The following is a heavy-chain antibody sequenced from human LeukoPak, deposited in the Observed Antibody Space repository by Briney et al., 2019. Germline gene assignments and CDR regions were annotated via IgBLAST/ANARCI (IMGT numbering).Heavy chain of an antibody. CDR2: FDPEDGET. Sequence: GAVKVSCKVSGYTLTELSRHGVGQAPGKGREGMGGFDPEDGETIYAQTFQGRVTMTEDTSTETAYMELSSLRTENAAVYYCATGPVRCSSTSCYAIFDYWGQGTLVTVSS. CDR1: GYTLTELS. V-gene: IGHV1-24*01. D-gene: IGHD2-2*01. CDR3: ATGPVRCSSTSCYAIFDY. J-gene: IGHJ4*02.